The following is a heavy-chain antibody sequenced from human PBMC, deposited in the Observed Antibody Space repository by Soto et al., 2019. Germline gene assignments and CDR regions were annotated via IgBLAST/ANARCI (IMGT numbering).Heavy chain of an antibody. CDR1: GGSISSSSYY. Sequence: SETLSLTCTVSGGSISSSSYYWGWIRQPPGNGFDWIGIIYYSGSTYYNSSLKSRVTFSVDTSKNLFSLKLSSVTAADTAVYYCARIPDYMDVWGKGTTVTVSS. J-gene: IGHJ6*03. CDR2: IYYSGST. V-gene: IGHV4-39*01. CDR3: ARIPDYMDV.